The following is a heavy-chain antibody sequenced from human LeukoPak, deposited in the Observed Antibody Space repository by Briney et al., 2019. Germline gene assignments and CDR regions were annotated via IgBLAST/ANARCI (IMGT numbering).Heavy chain of an antibody. V-gene: IGHV3-23*01. D-gene: IGHD3-10*01. CDR1: GFTLSTYA. J-gene: IGHJ4*02. CDR3: AKFTRTLVRGALVN. CDR2: IGGSGGST. Sequence: GGSLRLSCAASGFTLSTYAMSWVRQAPGKGLEWVSAIGGSGGSTYYADSVKGRFTISRDDSKNTLYLQMNSLRAEDTAIYYCAKFTRTLVRGALVNWGQGTLVTVSS.